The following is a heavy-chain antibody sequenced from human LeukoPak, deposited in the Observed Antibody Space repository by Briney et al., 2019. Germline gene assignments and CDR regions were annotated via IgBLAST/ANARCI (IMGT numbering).Heavy chain of an antibody. CDR3: ARGPGVDFDY. D-gene: IGHD1-14*01. J-gene: IGHJ4*02. CDR1: RGTLRSYA. CDR2: IIPIFGTA. Sequence: ASVKVSCQASRGTLRSYAISWVRPAPGHGLEWMGGIIPIFGTANYAQKFQGRVTITTDESTSTAYMELSSLRSEDTAVYYCARGPGVDFDYWGQGTLVTVSS. V-gene: IGHV1-69*05.